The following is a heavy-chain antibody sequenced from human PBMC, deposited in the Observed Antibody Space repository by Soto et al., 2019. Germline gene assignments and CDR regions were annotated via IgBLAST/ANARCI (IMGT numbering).Heavy chain of an antibody. CDR2: IYHSGST. CDR1: CGSISSGGYA. V-gene: IGHV4-30-2*01. D-gene: IGHD3-10*01. J-gene: IGHJ4*02. Sequence: SETLSLTCAVSCGSISSGGYAWSWIRQPPGKGLEWIGYIYHSGSTYYNPSLKSRVTISVDRSKNQFSLKLSSVTAADTAVYYCARTRGVMFDYWGQGTLVTVSS. CDR3: ARTRGVMFDY.